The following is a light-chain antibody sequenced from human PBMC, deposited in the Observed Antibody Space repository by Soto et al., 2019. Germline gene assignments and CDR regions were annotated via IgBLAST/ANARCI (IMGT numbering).Light chain of an antibody. V-gene: IGKV2-28*01. CDR2: LGS. Sequence: DIVMTQSPLSLPVTPGEPASISCRSSQSLLHSKGYNVLSWYLQKPGQSPQLLVYLGSNRASGVPDRFSGSGSGTDFTLKISRVEAEDVGVYYCMQALQTPWTFGQGTKVEIK. CDR3: MQALQTPWT. J-gene: IGKJ1*01. CDR1: QSLLHSKGYNV.